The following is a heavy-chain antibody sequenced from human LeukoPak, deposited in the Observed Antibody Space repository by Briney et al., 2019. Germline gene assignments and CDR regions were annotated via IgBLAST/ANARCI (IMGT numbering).Heavy chain of an antibody. CDR1: GFTFSNYA. D-gene: IGHD3-22*01. CDR3: VIDPYYFDSSGYQGI. Sequence: GGSLRLSCAASGFTFSNYAMHWVRQAPGKGLECVSSISSDGGGTYYADSVKGRFTISRDISKNTLYLQVSSLRAEDTAVYYCVIDPYYFDSSGYQGIWGQGTLVTVSS. V-gene: IGHV3-64D*06. J-gene: IGHJ4*02. CDR2: ISSDGGGT.